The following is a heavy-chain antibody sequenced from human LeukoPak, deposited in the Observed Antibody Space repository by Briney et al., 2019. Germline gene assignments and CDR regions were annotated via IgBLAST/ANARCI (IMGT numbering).Heavy chain of an antibody. J-gene: IGHJ4*02. V-gene: IGHV3-23*01. Sequence: GGSLRLSCAASVYTFSSSAMSWVREAPGKGLEWVLAISNNGGYTYYADSVQGRFTISRDNSKSTLCLQMNSLRAEDTAVYYCAKQLGYCSDGSCYFPYWGQGTLVTVSS. CDR3: AKQLGYCSDGSCYFPY. D-gene: IGHD2-15*01. CDR1: VYTFSSSA. CDR2: ISNNGGYT.